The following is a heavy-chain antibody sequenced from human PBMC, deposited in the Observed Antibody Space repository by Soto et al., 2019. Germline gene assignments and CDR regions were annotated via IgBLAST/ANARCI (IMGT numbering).Heavy chain of an antibody. J-gene: IGHJ3*02. CDR1: IFALRYYA. CDR3: VRTIAVDGPDAFHM. D-gene: IGHD6-19*01. CDR2: ILSFGSKE. V-gene: IGHV3-30-3*01. Sequence: GVSLRLSCGASIFALRYYAMHWIRQAPGKGLEWVAVILSFGSKEYYAESVRGRFTISRDNSKSTLYLQMNSLRVEDTAVYYCVRTIAVDGPDAFHMWGQGTMVTVSS.